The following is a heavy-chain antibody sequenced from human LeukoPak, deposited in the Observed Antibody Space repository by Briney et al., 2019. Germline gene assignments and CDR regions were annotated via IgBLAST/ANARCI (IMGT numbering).Heavy chain of an antibody. J-gene: IGHJ5*02. CDR2: IYTSGST. CDR3: ARTSGRWFDP. V-gene: IGHV4-61*02. CDR1: GGSISSGSYY. Sequence: SQTLSLTCTVSGGSISSGSYYWSWIRQPAGKGLEWIGRIYTSGSTNYNPSLKSRVTISIDTSKNQFSLKLSSVTAADTAVYYCARTSGRWFDPWGQGTLVTVSS. D-gene: IGHD1-1*01.